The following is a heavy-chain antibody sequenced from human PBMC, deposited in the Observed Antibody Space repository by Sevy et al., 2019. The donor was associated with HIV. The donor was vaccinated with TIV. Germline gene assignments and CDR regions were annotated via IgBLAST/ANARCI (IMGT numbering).Heavy chain of an antibody. CDR3: ARSYSSSSSPFDY. CDR1: GGSISSSSYY. J-gene: IGHJ4*02. D-gene: IGHD6-6*01. CDR2: IYYSGST. Sequence: SETLSLTCTVSGGSISSSSYYWGWIRQPPGKGLEWIGSIYYSGSTYYNPSLKSRLTISVDTSKNQFSLKLSSVTAADTAVYYCARSYSSSSSPFDYWGQGTLVTVSS. V-gene: IGHV4-39*01.